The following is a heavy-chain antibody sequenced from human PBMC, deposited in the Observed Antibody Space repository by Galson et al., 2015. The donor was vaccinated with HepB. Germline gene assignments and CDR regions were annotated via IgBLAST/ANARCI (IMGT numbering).Heavy chain of an antibody. V-gene: IGHV3-15*01. Sequence: SLRLSCAASGLTFSNAWMSWIRQAPGKGLEWVCRIKGKTDSGTKDYAAPGKGRFTISRGDSKNKLYLQMNSLKTEGTAVYYCTSTPFTIFGVDSDAFDIWGQGTMATASS. J-gene: IGHJ3*02. CDR2: IKGKTDSGTK. CDR3: TSTPFTIFGVDSDAFDI. D-gene: IGHD3-3*01. CDR1: GLTFSNAW.